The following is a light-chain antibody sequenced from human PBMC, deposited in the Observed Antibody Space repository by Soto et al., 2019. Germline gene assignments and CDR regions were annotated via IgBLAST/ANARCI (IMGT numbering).Light chain of an antibody. V-gene: IGKV3-15*01. CDR2: GAS. Sequence: EIVMTQSPATLSVSPGERATLSCRASQRVSSNLAWYQQKPGQAPSLLLYGASTRATGIPARFSGSGSGTEFTLPIRSLQSEDFAVYYCQQYNNWPRTFGQGTTVDIK. CDR1: QRVSSN. CDR3: QQYNNWPRT. J-gene: IGKJ1*01.